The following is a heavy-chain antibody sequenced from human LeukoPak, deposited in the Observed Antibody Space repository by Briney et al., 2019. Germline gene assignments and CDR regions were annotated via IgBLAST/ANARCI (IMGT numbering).Heavy chain of an antibody. CDR1: GYSLNYNNW. Sequence: PSETLSLTCAVSGYSLNYNNWWGWIRQPPGKGLEWIGYIHHSGSSYYSPSLKSRVTMSVDTSKNQFSLELSSVTAVDTAVYYCARVDYSSSWYYFDYWGQGTLVTVSS. CDR3: ARVDYSSSWYYFDY. V-gene: IGHV4-28*01. CDR2: IHHSGSS. J-gene: IGHJ4*02. D-gene: IGHD6-13*01.